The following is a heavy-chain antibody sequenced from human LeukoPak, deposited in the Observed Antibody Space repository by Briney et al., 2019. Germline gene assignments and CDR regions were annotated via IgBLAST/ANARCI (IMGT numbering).Heavy chain of an antibody. CDR3: AKERRQQLVVHWFDP. CDR2: ISYDGSNK. D-gene: IGHD6-13*01. Sequence: PGGSLRLSCAASGFTFSSYGMHWVRQAPGKGLEWVAVISYDGSNKYYANSVKGRFTISRDNSKNTLYLQMNSLRAEDTAVYYCAKERRQQLVVHWFDPWGQGTLVIVSS. J-gene: IGHJ5*02. V-gene: IGHV3-30*18. CDR1: GFTFSSYG.